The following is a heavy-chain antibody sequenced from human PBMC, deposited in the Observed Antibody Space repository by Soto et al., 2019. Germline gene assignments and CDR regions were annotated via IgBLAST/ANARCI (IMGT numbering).Heavy chain of an antibody. CDR3: ARGVPAAGTDWFDP. CDR2: VSSTGST. Sequence: SETLSLTCTVSGGSISNYYWSWIRQPAEKRLEWIGRVSSTGSTYYNPSLKSRVTISVDTSKNQVSLNLTSVTAADTAVYYCARGVPAAGTDWFDPWGQGTMVTVYS. D-gene: IGHD6-13*01. J-gene: IGHJ5*02. CDR1: GGSISNYY. V-gene: IGHV4-4*07.